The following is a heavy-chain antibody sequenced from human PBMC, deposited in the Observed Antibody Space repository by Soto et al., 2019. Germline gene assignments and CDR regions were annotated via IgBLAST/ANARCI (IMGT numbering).Heavy chain of an antibody. Sequence: GGSLRLSCAASGFTFSSYAMSWVRQAPGKGLEWVSAISGSGGSTYYADSVKGRFTISRDNSKNTLYLQMNSLRAEDTAVYYCAKGGVGGDYESFYYYYYMDVWGKGTTVTVSS. D-gene: IGHD4-17*01. CDR3: AKGGVGGDYESFYYYYYMDV. V-gene: IGHV3-23*01. J-gene: IGHJ6*03. CDR1: GFTFSSYA. CDR2: ISGSGGST.